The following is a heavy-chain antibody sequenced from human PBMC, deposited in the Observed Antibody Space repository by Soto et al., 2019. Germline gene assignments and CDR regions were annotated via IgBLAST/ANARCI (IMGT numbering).Heavy chain of an antibody. Sequence: ASVKVSCKASGYTFTSYYMHWVRQAPGQGLEWMGIINPSGGSTSYAQKFQGRVTMTRDTSTSTVYMELSSLRSEDTAVYYCARETGSVVITSPFDYWGQGTLVTV. CDR2: INPSGGST. J-gene: IGHJ4*02. D-gene: IGHD3-22*01. CDR1: GYTFTSYY. CDR3: ARETGSVVITSPFDY. V-gene: IGHV1-46*01.